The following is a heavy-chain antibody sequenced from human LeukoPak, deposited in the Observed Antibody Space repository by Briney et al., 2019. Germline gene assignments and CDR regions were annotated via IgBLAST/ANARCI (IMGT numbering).Heavy chain of an antibody. CDR1: GGSISSGGYY. Sequence: SETLSLTCTVSGGSISSGGYYWSWIRQHPGKGLEWIGYIYYSGSTYYNPSLKSRVTISVDTSKNQFSLKLSSVTAADTAVYYCARVFFYYFDYWGQGTLVTVSS. J-gene: IGHJ4*02. CDR2: IYYSGST. CDR3: ARVFFYYFDY. D-gene: IGHD2-21*01. V-gene: IGHV4-31*03.